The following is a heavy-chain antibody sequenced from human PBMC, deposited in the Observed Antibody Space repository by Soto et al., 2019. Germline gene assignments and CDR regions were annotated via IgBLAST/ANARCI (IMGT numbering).Heavy chain of an antibody. J-gene: IGHJ3*02. CDR2: IFWNDDK. CDR1: GFSLSTSGVG. D-gene: IGHD3-16*01. V-gene: IGHV2-5*01. CDR3: AHRDLGTVSDAFDI. Sequence: SGPTLVNPTQTLTLTCTFSGFSLSTSGVGVGWIRQPPGKALEWLALIFWNDDKRYSPSLKSRLTITKDTSKNQVVLTMTNMDPADTATYSCAHRDLGTVSDAFDIWGQGKMVTVSS.